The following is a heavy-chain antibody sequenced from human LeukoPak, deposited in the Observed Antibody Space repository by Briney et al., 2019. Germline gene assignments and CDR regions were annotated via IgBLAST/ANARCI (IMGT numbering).Heavy chain of an antibody. CDR1: GFTFSSYG. CDR3: ARGASVGSGSYYLH. D-gene: IGHD3-10*01. Sequence: GGSLRLSCAASGFTFSSYGMHWVRQAPGKGLEWVAFIRYDGSNKYYADSVKGRFTISRDNSKNTLYLQMNSLRAEDTAVYYCARGASVGSGSYYLHWGQGTLVTVSS. CDR2: IRYDGSNK. J-gene: IGHJ4*02. V-gene: IGHV3-30*02.